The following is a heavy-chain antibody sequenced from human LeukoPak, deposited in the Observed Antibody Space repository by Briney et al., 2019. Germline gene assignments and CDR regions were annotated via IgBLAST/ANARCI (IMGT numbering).Heavy chain of an antibody. CDR1: GGSISSYS. D-gene: IGHD4-11*01. V-gene: IGHV4-59*01. J-gene: IGHJ4*02. CDR3: ARDVGGNYQYFDY. CDR2: IYYSGRT. Sequence: SETLSLTCPVSGGSISSYSWSWIRQPPGKGLEWIGYIYYSGRTNYNPSLKSPVTISLDTSKNQFSLKLSSVTAADTAVYYRARDVGGNYQYFDYWGQGTLVTVSS.